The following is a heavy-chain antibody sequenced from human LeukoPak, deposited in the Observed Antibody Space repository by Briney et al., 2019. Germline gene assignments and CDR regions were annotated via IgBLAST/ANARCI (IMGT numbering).Heavy chain of an antibody. D-gene: IGHD2-8*01. V-gene: IGHV3-48*03. J-gene: IGHJ4*02. Sequence: PGGSLRLSCAASGFTFSSYEMNWVRQAPGKGLEWVSYISSSGSTIYYADSVKGRFTISRDNAKNSLYLQMNSLRAEDTAVYYCARDRPRILYRRSEKFDYWGQGTLVTVSS. CDR3: ARDRPRILYRRSEKFDY. CDR1: GFTFSSYE. CDR2: ISSSGSTI.